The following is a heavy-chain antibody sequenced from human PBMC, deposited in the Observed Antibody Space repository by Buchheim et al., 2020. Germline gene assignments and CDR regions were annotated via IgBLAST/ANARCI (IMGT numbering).Heavy chain of an antibody. V-gene: IGHV4-31*03. J-gene: IGHJ5*02. CDR2: VYYSGAT. CDR1: GGSISTSGYY. CDR3: AREYSSPSGRGNWFDP. Sequence: QVLLQESGPGLVKPSQTLSLTCNVSGGSISTSGYYWTWIRLHPGKGLEWIGYVYYSGATHYNPPLKSRVSMSVDTSKKQFSLNLNSVTAADTAVYYCAREYSSPSGRGNWFDPWGQGTL. D-gene: IGHD6-6*01.